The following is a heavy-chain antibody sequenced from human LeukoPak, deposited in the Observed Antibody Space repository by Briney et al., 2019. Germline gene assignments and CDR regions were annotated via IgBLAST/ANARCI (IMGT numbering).Heavy chain of an antibody. V-gene: IGHV3-74*01. Sequence: LAGGSLRLSCAASGFTFSSYWMHWVRQAPGKGLVWVSRINSDGSSTSYADSVKGRFTISRDNARNTLYLQMNSLRAEDTAVYYCARDRVQIWHYVGTFDVWGQGALVTVSS. J-gene: IGHJ4*02. CDR2: INSDGSST. CDR3: ARDRVQIWHYVGTFDV. D-gene: IGHD1-7*01. CDR1: GFTFSSYW.